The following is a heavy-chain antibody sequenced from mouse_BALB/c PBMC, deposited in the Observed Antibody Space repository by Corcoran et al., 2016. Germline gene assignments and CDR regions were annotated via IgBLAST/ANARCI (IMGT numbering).Heavy chain of an antibody. CDR3: ARNYYWYVDV. Sequence: EVQLLESGGCLVQPVGSLEPSCAASGFDFNNYWMSWVRQAPGKGLEWIGEINADSSTINYTPSLKDKFIIYRDNAKNTLYLQMSTVRSEETALHYCARNYYWYVDVWGAGTTVTVSS. CDR2: INADSSTI. D-gene: IGHD1-3*01. J-gene: IGHJ1*01. V-gene: IGHV4-1*02. CDR1: GFDFNNYW.